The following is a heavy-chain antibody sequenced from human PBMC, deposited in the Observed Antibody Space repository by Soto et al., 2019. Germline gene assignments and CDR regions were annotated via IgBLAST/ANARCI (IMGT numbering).Heavy chain of an antibody. D-gene: IGHD3-10*02. CDR1: GGSISSGYY. CDR2: IYYSGNT. Sequence: LSLTCSVSGGSISSGYYWTWIRQHPGKGLEWIGYIYYSGNTYYNPSLKSRVTIPVDTSKNQFSLKLSSVTAADTAVYYCASTDYVAYYMDVWGQGTTVTVSS. J-gene: IGHJ6*03. CDR3: ASTDYVAYYMDV. V-gene: IGHV4-31*03.